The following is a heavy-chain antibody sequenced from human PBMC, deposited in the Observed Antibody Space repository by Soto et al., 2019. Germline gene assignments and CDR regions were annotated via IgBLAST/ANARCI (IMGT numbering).Heavy chain of an antibody. V-gene: IGHV1-69*12. D-gene: IGHD3-3*01. CDR3: ASLKGVETIGYYYYGMDV. J-gene: IGHJ6*02. CDR1: GGTFSSYA. CDR2: IIPIFGTA. Sequence: QVQLVQSGAEVKKPGSSVKVSCKASGGTFSSYAISWVRQAPGQGLEWMGGIIPIFGTANYAQKFQGRVTITADESTSTAYMELSSLRSEDTAVYYCASLKGVETIGYYYYGMDVWGQATTVTVSS.